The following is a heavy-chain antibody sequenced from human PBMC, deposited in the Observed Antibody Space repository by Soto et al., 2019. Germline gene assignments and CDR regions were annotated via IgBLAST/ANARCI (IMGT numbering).Heavy chain of an antibody. D-gene: IGHD1-26*01. CDR2: ISSSSSYT. Sequence: QVQLVESGGGLVKPGGSLRLSCAASGFTFSDYYMSRIRQAPGKGLEWVSYISSSSSYTNYADSVKGRFTISRDNAKNSLYLQMNSLRAEDTAVYYCASMGKVGATGLVDYWGQGTLVTVSS. CDR3: ASMGKVGATGLVDY. CDR1: GFTFSDYY. J-gene: IGHJ4*02. V-gene: IGHV3-11*06.